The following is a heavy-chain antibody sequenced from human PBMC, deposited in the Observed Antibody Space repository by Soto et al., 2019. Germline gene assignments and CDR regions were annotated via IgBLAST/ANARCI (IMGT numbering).Heavy chain of an antibody. Sequence: GGSLRLSCAASGFIFSDYGIHWVRQAPGKGLEWVALIWYDGSKKYYADSVKGRFTVSRDNINSTLYLEMNSLRVEDSAVYYCAREGAVAGSQDLWGQGTLATVSS. J-gene: IGHJ4*02. CDR2: IWYDGSKK. V-gene: IGHV3-33*01. CDR1: GFIFSDYG. CDR3: AREGAVAGSQDL. D-gene: IGHD6-19*01.